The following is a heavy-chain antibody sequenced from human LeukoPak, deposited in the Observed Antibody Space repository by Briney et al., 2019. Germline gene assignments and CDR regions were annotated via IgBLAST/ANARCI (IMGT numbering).Heavy chain of an antibody. V-gene: IGHV3-33*01. D-gene: IGHD3-10*01. CDR1: GFTFGSYG. J-gene: IGHJ4*02. Sequence: GRSLRLSCAASGFTFGSYGMHWVRQAPGKGLEWVAVIWYDGSNKYYADSVKGRFTISRDNSKNTLYLQMNSLRAEDTAVYYCARGYGSGSPDFDYWGQGTLVTVSS. CDR3: ARGYGSGSPDFDY. CDR2: IWYDGSNK.